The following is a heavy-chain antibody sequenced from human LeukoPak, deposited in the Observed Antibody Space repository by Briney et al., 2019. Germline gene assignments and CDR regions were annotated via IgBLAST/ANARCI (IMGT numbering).Heavy chain of an antibody. CDR3: ARAPHYSNYGPYYYGMDV. V-gene: IGHV3-11*06. D-gene: IGHD4-11*01. CDR2: ISISSSYT. Sequence: GGSLGLSCAASGFTFSDYYMSWIRQAPGKGLEWVSYISISSSYTNYADSVKGRFTISRDNAKNSLYLRMNSLRAEDTAVYYCARAPHYSNYGPYYYGMDVWGQGTTVTVSS. J-gene: IGHJ6*02. CDR1: GFTFSDYY.